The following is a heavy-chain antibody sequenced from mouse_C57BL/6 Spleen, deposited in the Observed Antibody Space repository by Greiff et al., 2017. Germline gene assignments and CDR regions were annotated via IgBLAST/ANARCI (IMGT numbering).Heavy chain of an antibody. J-gene: IGHJ4*01. V-gene: IGHV3-6*01. Sequence: EVQVVESGPGLVKPSQSLSLTCSVTGYSITSGYYWNWIRQFPGNKLEWMGYISYDGSNNYNPSLKNRISITRDTSKNQFFLKLNSVTTEDTATYYCARDLFLPNYAMDDWGQGTSVTVSS. CDR3: ARDLFLPNYAMDD. CDR1: GYSITSGYY. CDR2: ISYDGSN.